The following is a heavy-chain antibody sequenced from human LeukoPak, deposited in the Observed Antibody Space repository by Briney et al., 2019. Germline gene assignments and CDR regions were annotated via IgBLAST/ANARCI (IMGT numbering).Heavy chain of an antibody. Sequence: GGSLRLSCAASGSTFSSYAMHWVRQAPGKGLEWVAVISYDGSNKYYADSVKGRFTISRDNSKNTLYLQMNSLRAEDTAVYYCARDVADSSGYYPQFYYYYYGMDVWGQGTTVTVSS. CDR3: ARDVADSSGYYPQFYYYYYGMDV. CDR2: ISYDGSNK. V-gene: IGHV3-30-3*01. CDR1: GSTFSSYA. J-gene: IGHJ6*02. D-gene: IGHD3-22*01.